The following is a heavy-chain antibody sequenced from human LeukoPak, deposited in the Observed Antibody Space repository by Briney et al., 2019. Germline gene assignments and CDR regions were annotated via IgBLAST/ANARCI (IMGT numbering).Heavy chain of an antibody. CDR3: ARGGSGSYFLDY. CDR1: GSTFSNYN. Sequence: GGSLRLSCAGSGSTFSNYNMNWVRHAPGKWPEWVSSISSSGTYIYYTDSVKGRFTISRDNAKNSLYLQMNSLSAEDTAMYYCARGGSGSYFLDYWGQGTLVTVSS. CDR2: ISSSGTYI. J-gene: IGHJ4*02. V-gene: IGHV3-21*01. D-gene: IGHD1-26*01.